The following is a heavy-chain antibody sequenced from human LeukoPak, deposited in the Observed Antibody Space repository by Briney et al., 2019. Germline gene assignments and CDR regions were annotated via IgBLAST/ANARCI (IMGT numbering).Heavy chain of an antibody. Sequence: GGSLRLSCEASGFTFSSYAMSWVRQAPGKGLEWVSAISGSGGSTYYADSVKGRFTISRDNSKNTLYLQMNSLRAEDTAVYYCAKLPHYYDSWYWGQGTLVTVSS. D-gene: IGHD3-22*01. V-gene: IGHV3-23*01. CDR3: AKLPHYYDSWY. CDR2: ISGSGGST. J-gene: IGHJ4*02. CDR1: GFTFSSYA.